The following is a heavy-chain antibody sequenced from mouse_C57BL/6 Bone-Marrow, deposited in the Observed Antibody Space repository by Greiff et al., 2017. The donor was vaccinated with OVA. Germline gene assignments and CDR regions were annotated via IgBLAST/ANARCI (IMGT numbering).Heavy chain of an antibody. CDR3: ARSYGSSSYYAMDY. J-gene: IGHJ4*01. CDR2: ILPSIGRT. CDR1: DSEVFPIAY. Sequence: QVQLKESGSELRSPGSSVKLSCKDFDSEVFPIAYMSWVRQKPGHGFEWIGGILPSIGRTIYGEKFEDKATLDADTLSNTAYLELNSLTSEDSAIYYCARSYGSSSYYAMDYWGQGTSVTVSS. D-gene: IGHD1-1*01. V-gene: IGHV15-2*01.